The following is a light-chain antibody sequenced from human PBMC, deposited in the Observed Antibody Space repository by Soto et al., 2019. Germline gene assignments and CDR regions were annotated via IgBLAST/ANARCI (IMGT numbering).Light chain of an antibody. Sequence: EIVMTQSPATLSVSPVERATLSCRASQSVSSNLAWYHQKPGQAPRLLIYGASTRATDILARFSRSVSGRESTLAICSLQAEDFAVYYCEQYTNWPRTFGQGTKVAIK. V-gene: IGKV3-15*01. CDR1: QSVSSN. CDR2: GAS. CDR3: EQYTNWPRT. J-gene: IGKJ2*01.